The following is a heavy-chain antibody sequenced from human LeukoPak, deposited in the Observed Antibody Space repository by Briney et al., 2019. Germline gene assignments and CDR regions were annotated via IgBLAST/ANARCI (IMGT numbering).Heavy chain of an antibody. D-gene: IGHD2-15*01. V-gene: IGHV3-74*01. CDR2: INSDGSST. Sequence: PGGSLRLSCAASGFTFSSYWMHWVRQAPGKGLVWVTRINSDGSSTSYADSVKGRFPISRAKAKNTLYLQMNSLRAEDTAVYYCARAIGYCSGGSCYRSLYYYGMDVWGQGPTVTVSS. CDR1: GFTFSSYW. CDR3: ARAIGYCSGGSCYRSLYYYGMDV. J-gene: IGHJ6*02.